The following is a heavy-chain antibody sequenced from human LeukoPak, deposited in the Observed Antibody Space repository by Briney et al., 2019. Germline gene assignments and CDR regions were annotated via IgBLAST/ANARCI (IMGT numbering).Heavy chain of an antibody. CDR3: ARGHDYYGSGTPYDY. Sequence: SETLSLTCAVYGGSFSGYYWSWIRQPPGKGLEWIGEINHSGSTNYNPSLKSRVTISVDTSKNQFSLKLSSVTAADTAVYYCARGHDYYGSGTPYDYWGQGTLVTVSS. CDR2: INHSGST. J-gene: IGHJ4*02. V-gene: IGHV4-34*01. CDR1: GGSFSGYY. D-gene: IGHD3-10*01.